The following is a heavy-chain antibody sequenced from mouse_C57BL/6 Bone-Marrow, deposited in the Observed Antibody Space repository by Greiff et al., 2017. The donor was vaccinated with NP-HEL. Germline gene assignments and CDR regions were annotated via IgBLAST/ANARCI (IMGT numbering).Heavy chain of an antibody. CDR3: TGSSPWYFDV. Sequence: EVKVVESGGGLVQPGGSMKLSCVASGFTFSNYWMNWVRQSPEKGLEWVAQIRLKSDNYATHYAESVKGRFTISRDDSKSSVYLQMTNLRAEDTGIYYCTGSSPWYFDVWGTGTTVTVSS. D-gene: IGHD1-1*01. CDR2: IRLKSDNYAT. J-gene: IGHJ1*03. V-gene: IGHV6-3*01. CDR1: GFTFSNYW.